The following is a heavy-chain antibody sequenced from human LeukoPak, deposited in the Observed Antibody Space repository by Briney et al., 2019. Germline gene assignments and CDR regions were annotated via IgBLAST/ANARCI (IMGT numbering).Heavy chain of an antibody. CDR3: AKLIAGSYLLDY. Sequence: GGSLRLSCAASGFTFSTYAMSWVRQAPGKGLEWVSVISGNGANTFYADSVKGRFTISRDNSKNTLYLQMNSLRADDTAVYYCAKLIAGSYLLDYWGQGTLVTVSS. CDR1: GFTFSTYA. CDR2: ISGNGANT. J-gene: IGHJ4*02. V-gene: IGHV3-23*01. D-gene: IGHD1-26*01.